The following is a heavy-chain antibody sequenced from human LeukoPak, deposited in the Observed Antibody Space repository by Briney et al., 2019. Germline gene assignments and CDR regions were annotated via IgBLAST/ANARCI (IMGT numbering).Heavy chain of an antibody. V-gene: IGHV3-9*01. D-gene: IGHD5-18*01. CDR3: VRGYSYGWFDP. CDR1: GFTFDYYA. J-gene: IGHJ5*02. Sequence: PGGSLRHSCSASGFTFDYYAMHWVRQAPGKGLELVSGISYNSDTRGYADSVKGRFTISRDNSKKTLYLQMNSLRAEDTAVYYCVRGYSYGWFDPWGQGTLVTVSS. CDR2: ISYNSDTR.